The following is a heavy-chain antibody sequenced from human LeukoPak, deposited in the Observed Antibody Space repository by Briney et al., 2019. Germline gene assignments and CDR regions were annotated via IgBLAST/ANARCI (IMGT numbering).Heavy chain of an antibody. CDR2: ISYDGSNK. CDR3: AKDRSSGQTDY. Sequence: PGGSLRLSCAASGFTFSSYGMHWVRQAPGKGLEWVAVISYDGSNKYYADSVKGRFTISRDNSKNTLYLQMNSLRAEDTAVYYCAKDRSSGQTDYWGQGTLVTVSS. J-gene: IGHJ4*02. V-gene: IGHV3-30*18. D-gene: IGHD6-19*01. CDR1: GFTFSSYG.